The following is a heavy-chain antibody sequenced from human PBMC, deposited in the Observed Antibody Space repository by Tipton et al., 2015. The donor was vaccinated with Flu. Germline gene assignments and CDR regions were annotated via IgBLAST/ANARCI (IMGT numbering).Heavy chain of an antibody. CDR3: ARDVAAVPAAIRD. V-gene: IGHV4-61*01. J-gene: IGHJ4*02. CDR2: IYYSGTT. Sequence: TLSLTCTVSGGSVNSGFYYWSWIRRPPGKALEWIGYIYYSGTTNYNPSLKSRVTISVDTSKTQLSLKLSSVTAADTAVYYCARDVAAVPAAIRDWGQGTRVTVSS. D-gene: IGHD2-2*01. CDR1: GGSVNSGFYY.